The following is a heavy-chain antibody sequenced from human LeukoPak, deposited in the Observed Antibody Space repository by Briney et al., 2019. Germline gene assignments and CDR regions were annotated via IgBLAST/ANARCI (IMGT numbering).Heavy chain of an antibody. D-gene: IGHD3-22*01. V-gene: IGHV2-5*02. CDR1: GFSLSTSGVG. J-gene: IGHJ4*02. CDR3: AHSTPTSYYDSSGYPDY. CDR2: IYWDDDK. Sequence: ESGPTLVKPTQTLTLTCTFSGFSLSTSGVGVGWIRQPPGKALEWLALIYWDDDKRYSPSLKSRLTITKDTSKNQVVLTMTNMDPVDTATYYCAHSTPTSYYDSSGYPDYWGQGTLVTVSS.